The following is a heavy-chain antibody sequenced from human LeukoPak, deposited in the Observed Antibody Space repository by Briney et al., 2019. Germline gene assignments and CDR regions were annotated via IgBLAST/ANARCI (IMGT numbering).Heavy chain of an antibody. D-gene: IGHD3-10*01. Sequence: SGTLSLTCAVSGGSISSSNWWSWVRQPPGKGLEWIGEIYHSGSTNYNPSLKSRVTISVDKSKNQFSLKLSSVTAADTAVYYCARDLYYGSGSYYNPSPRYYHYGMDVWGQGTTVTVSS. J-gene: IGHJ6*02. V-gene: IGHV4-4*02. CDR1: GGSISSSNW. CDR2: IYHSGST. CDR3: ARDLYYGSGSYYNPSPRYYHYGMDV.